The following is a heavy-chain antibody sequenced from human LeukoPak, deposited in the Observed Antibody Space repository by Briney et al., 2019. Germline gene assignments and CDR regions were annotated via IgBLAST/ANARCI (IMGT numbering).Heavy chain of an antibody. CDR1: GYTFTSYG. CDR3: ARDCSSTTCKASDAFDV. Sequence: ASVKVSCKASGYTFTSYGISWVRQAPGQGLEWMGWISAYNGNTNYAQKLQGRVTMTTDTSTSTAYMELRSLRSDDTAVYYCARDCSSTTCKASDAFDVWGQGTMATVSS. D-gene: IGHD2-2*01. CDR2: ISAYNGNT. V-gene: IGHV1-18*01. J-gene: IGHJ3*01.